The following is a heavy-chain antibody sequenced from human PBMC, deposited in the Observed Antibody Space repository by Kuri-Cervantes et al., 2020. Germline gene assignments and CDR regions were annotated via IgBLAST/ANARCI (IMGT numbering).Heavy chain of an antibody. CDR2: LYSDATT. V-gene: IGHV3-53*01. Sequence: GESLKISCAASGFSVSTNYMSWVRQAPGKGLEWVSVLYSDATTYYADSVKGRFTISRDNSRNTLYLQMSSLRAEDTAIYYCAKRMSYSSSWYYFDYWGQGTLVTVSS. J-gene: IGHJ4*02. CDR3: AKRMSYSSSWYYFDY. CDR1: GFSVSTNY. D-gene: IGHD6-13*01.